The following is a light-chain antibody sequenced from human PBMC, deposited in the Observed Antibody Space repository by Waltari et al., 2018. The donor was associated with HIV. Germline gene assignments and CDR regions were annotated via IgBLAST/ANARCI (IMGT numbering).Light chain of an antibody. J-gene: IGKJ1*01. CDR3: QQYNTDSRT. Sequence: DIQMTQSPSTLSASVGDRVTITCRASQSISTWLAWYQQKPGRAPNLLIYKASPLEDGVPSRFSGSGSGTEFTLTISSLQPDDLATYYCQQYNTDSRTFGQGTKVAIK. CDR1: QSISTW. V-gene: IGKV1-5*03. CDR2: KAS.